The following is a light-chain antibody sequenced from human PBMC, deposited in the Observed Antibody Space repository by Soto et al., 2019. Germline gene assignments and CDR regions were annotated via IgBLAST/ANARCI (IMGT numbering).Light chain of an antibody. V-gene: IGLV1-44*01. CDR3: AAWDDSLNGPV. J-gene: IGLJ2*01. CDR2: DTN. Sequence: QSVLTQPPSASGTPGQTGTISWSGSSSNIGLNDVHWYRQLSGTAPQILIYDTNQQATGVPDRFSGSRSGTSASLAIHGLQSEDEADYHCAAWDDSLNGPVFGGGTKVTVL. CDR1: SSNIGLND.